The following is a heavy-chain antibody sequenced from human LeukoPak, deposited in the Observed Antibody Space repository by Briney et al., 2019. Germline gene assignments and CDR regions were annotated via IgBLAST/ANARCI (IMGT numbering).Heavy chain of an antibody. D-gene: IGHD3-3*01. V-gene: IGHV3-11*01. J-gene: IGHJ3*02. CDR3: ARAFWSGYSIDAFDI. CDR1: GFTFSDYY. CDR2: ISSSGSTI. Sequence: GGSLRLSCAASGFTFSDYYMSWIRQAPGKGLEWVSYISSSGSTIYYADSVKGRFTISRDNAKNLLYLQMNSLRAEDTAVYYCARAFWSGYSIDAFDIWGQGTMVTVSS.